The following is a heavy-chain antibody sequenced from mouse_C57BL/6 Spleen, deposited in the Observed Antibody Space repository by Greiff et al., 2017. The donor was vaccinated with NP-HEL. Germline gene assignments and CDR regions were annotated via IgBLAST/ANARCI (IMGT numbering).Heavy chain of an antibody. D-gene: IGHD1-1*01. Sequence: LEESGAELVKPGASVKISCKASGYAFSSYWMNWVKQRPGKGLEWIGQIYPGDGDTNYNGKFKGKATLTADKSSSTAYMQLSSLTSEDSAVYFCARDDYYGSSYAMDYWGQGTSVTVSS. CDR1: GYAFSSYW. CDR3: ARDDYYGSSYAMDY. V-gene: IGHV1-80*01. J-gene: IGHJ4*01. CDR2: IYPGDGDT.